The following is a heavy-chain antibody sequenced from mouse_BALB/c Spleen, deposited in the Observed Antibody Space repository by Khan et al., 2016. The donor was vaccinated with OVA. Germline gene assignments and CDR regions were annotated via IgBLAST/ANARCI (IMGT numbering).Heavy chain of an antibody. CDR3: AIRDYFDY. Sequence: VKLVESGPELVRPGVSVKISCKGSGYTFTDYSMHWVKQSHAKSLEWIGVISTDSVNTNYNQKFKGKATLTVDKSSSTAYMELARMTSEDSAIYYCAIRDYFDYWGQGTTLTVSS. CDR2: ISTDSVNT. J-gene: IGHJ2*01. V-gene: IGHV1S137*01. CDR1: GYTFTDYS.